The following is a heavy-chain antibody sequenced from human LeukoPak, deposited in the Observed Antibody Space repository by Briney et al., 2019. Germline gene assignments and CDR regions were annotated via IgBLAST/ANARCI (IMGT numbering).Heavy chain of an antibody. CDR2: INHSGST. Sequence: PSETLSLTCAVYGGSFSGYYWSWIRQPPGKGLEWIGEINHSGSTNYNPSLKSRVTISVDTSKNQFSLKLSSVTAADTAVYYCARGVAAAGLPYYYYYMDVWGKGTTVTVPS. D-gene: IGHD6-13*01. CDR3: ARGVAAAGLPYYYYYMDV. V-gene: IGHV4-34*01. CDR1: GGSFSGYY. J-gene: IGHJ6*03.